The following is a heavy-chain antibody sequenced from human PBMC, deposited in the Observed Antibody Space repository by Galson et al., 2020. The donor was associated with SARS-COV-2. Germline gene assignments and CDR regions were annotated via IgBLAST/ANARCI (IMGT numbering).Heavy chain of an antibody. CDR3: ARFSIGGITMVRGVIPPYYYGMDV. J-gene: IGHJ6*02. CDR2: INPNSGGT. Sequence: ASVKVSCKASGYTFTGYYMHWVRQAPGQGLEWMGWINPNSGGTNYAQKFQGRVTMTRDTSISTAYMELSRLRSDDTAVYYCARFSIGGITMVRGVIPPYYYGMDVWGQGTTVTVSS. CDR1: GYTFTGYY. D-gene: IGHD3-10*01. V-gene: IGHV1-2*02.